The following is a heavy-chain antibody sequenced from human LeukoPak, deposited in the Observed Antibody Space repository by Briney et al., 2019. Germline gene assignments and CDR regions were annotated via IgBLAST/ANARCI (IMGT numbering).Heavy chain of an antibody. Sequence: ASVKVSCKASGDTFTAHDIGGVRQASGQRLEWMGGINPDSGEAGYAREFQGRLTVTSDNSFTTAYMALDSLTAADTAVYYCTRGWDHWGLGTLVTVSS. J-gene: IGHJ4*02. V-gene: IGHV1-8*01. CDR3: TRGWDH. CDR2: INPDSGEA. CDR1: GDTFTAHD.